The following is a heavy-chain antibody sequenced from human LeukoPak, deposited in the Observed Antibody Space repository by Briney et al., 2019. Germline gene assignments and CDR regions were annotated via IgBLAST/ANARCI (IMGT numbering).Heavy chain of an antibody. CDR2: ISSSGSTI. V-gene: IGHV3-48*03. Sequence: GGSLRLSCAASGSTFGSYEMNWVRQAPGKGLEWVSYISSSGSTIYYADSVKGRFTISRDNAKNSLYLQMNSLRAEDTAVYYCARDPTVATIDWFDPWGQGTLVTVSS. D-gene: IGHD5-24*01. J-gene: IGHJ5*02. CDR3: ARDPTVATIDWFDP. CDR1: GSTFGSYE.